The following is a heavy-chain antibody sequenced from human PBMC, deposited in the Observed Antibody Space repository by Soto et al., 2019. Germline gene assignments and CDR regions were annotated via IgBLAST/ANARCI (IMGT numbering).Heavy chain of an antibody. CDR2: IYTSGST. J-gene: IGHJ6*02. V-gene: IGHV4-4*07. D-gene: IGHD5-12*01. Sequence: ETLSLACTVSGGSISSYYWSWIRQPAGKGLEWIGRIYTSGSTNYNPSLKSRVTMSVDTSKNQFSLKLSSVTAADTAVYYCARVRGMATSRGYYYYGMDVWGQGTTVTVSS. CDR1: GGSISSYY. CDR3: ARVRGMATSRGYYYYGMDV.